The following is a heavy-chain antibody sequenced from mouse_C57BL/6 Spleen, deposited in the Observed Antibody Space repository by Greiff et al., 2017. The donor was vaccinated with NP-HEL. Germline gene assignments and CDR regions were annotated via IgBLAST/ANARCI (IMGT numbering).Heavy chain of an antibody. Sequence: VKLVESGAELVRPGASVKLSCKASGYTFTDYYINWVKQRPGQGLEWIARIYPGSGNTYYNEKFKGKATLTAEKSSSTAYMQLSSLTSEDSAVYFCARGWVYAMDYWGQGTSVTVSS. CDR3: ARGWVYAMDY. D-gene: IGHD3-3*01. V-gene: IGHV1-76*01. CDR2: IYPGSGNT. J-gene: IGHJ4*01. CDR1: GYTFTDYY.